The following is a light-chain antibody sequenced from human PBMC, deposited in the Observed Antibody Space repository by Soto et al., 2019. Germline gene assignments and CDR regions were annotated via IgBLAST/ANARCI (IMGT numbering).Light chain of an antibody. Sequence: EVVMRQSPATLSVSPGEGATLSCRASQSVSSSYLAWYQQKPGQAPRLLIYGASSRATGIPDRFSGSGSGTDSTLTISKLEPEDFAVYYCQQYGSSPLITFGQGTRLEIK. CDR3: QQYGSSPLIT. J-gene: IGKJ5*01. V-gene: IGKV3-20*01. CDR2: GAS. CDR1: QSVSSSY.